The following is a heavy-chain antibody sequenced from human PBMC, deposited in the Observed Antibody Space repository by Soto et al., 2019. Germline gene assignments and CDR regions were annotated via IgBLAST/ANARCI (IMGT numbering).Heavy chain of an antibody. V-gene: IGHV3-48*03. D-gene: IGHD1-26*01. J-gene: IGHJ4*02. CDR1: GFTFSSYE. CDR3: ARGGSYFDY. Sequence: GGSLRLSCAASGFTFSSYEMNWVRQAPGKGLEWVSYITGSGNTIYYADSVKGRFTISRDNANNSMYLQMNSLRAEDTAVYYCARGGSYFDYWGQGTLVTVSS. CDR2: ITGSGNTI.